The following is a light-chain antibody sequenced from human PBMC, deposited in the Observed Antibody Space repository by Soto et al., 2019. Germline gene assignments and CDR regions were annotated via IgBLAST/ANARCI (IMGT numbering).Light chain of an antibody. J-gene: IGKJ4*01. CDR1: QSLRNNY. V-gene: IGKV3-20*01. Sequence: EIVLTQSPGTLSLSPGDTATLSCRASQSLRNNYIAWYQQKPGQAPRLLMSGGSTRASGIPNRFRASGSGTDFTLIITKLEPEDFAVYYCQQYDDSPPLTFGGGTKVEIK. CDR3: QQYDDSPPLT. CDR2: GGS.